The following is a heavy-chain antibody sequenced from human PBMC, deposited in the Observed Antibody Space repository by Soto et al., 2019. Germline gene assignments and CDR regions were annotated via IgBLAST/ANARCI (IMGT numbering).Heavy chain of an antibody. CDR1: GFTFSSRW. J-gene: IGHJ4*02. V-gene: IGHV3-7*02. D-gene: IGHD6-13*01. CDR2: IKQDENGK. CDR3: ATHDGPAAAGLVLDF. Sequence: EVQLVESGGGLVQPGGSLRLSCEASGFTFSSRWMTWVRQGPGKGLEWVANIKQDENGKDYVDSVKGRFTISRDNAKNSRYLQMISLRAEDTAVYYCATHDGPAAAGLVLDFWGQGTLVTVSS.